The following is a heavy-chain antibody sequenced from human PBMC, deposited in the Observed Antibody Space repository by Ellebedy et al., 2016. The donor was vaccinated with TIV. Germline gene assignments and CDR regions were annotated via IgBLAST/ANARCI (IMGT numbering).Heavy chain of an antibody. CDR3: AHTGESRSGSFWDLLFDH. CDR2: ISWDDDK. D-gene: IGHD3-22*01. J-gene: IGHJ4*02. CDR1: GFSFNISGVS. V-gene: IGHV2-5*02. Sequence: SGPTLVKPTQTLTLTCSFSGFSFNISGVSVGWIRQPPGKALEWLALISWDDDKRYSPSMRSRLTIAKDTSKTQVVLTMTNMDPVDTGTYYCAHTGESRSGSFWDLLFDHWGQGTLVTVSS.